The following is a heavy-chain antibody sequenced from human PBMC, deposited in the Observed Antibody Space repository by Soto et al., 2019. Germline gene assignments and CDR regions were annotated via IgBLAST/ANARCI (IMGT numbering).Heavy chain of an antibody. V-gene: IGHV1-18*01. CDR1: GYTFTSYG. CDR2: ISAYNGNT. J-gene: IGHJ6*02. D-gene: IGHD6-19*01. CDR3: ARDAVAGTPTYYYYYGMDV. Sequence: ASVKVSCKASGYTFTSYGISWVRQAPGQGLEWMGWISAYNGNTNYAQKLQGRVTMTTDTSTSTAYMELRSLRSDDTAVHYCARDAVAGTPTYYYYYGMDVWGQGTTVTVSS.